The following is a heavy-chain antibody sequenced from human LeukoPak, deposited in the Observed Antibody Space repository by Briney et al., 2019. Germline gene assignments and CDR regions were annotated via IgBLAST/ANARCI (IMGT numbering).Heavy chain of an antibody. CDR3: ATRPTPPYYYYYMDV. Sequence: SETLSLTCAVYGGSFSGYYWNWIRQPPGKGLEWIGEINHSGSTNYNPSLKSRVTISVDTSKNQFSLKVNSVTAADTAVYYCATRPTPPYYYYYMDVWGKGTTVTVSS. CDR2: INHSGST. D-gene: IGHD4-23*01. CDR1: GGSFSGYY. J-gene: IGHJ6*03. V-gene: IGHV4-34*01.